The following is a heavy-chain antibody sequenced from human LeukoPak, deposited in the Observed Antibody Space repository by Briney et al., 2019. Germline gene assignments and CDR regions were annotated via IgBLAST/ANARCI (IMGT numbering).Heavy chain of an antibody. CDR2: ISSGSSTI. CDR1: GFTFSSYT. CDR3: ARAGYSSSWLDY. D-gene: IGHD6-13*01. J-gene: IGHJ4*02. Sequence: GGSLRLSCAASGFTFSSYTMSWVRQAPGKGLEWVSYISSGSSTIYYADSVKGRFTISRDNAKNSQYLQMNSLRAEDTAVYYCARAGYSSSWLDYWGQGTLVTVSS. V-gene: IGHV3-48*01.